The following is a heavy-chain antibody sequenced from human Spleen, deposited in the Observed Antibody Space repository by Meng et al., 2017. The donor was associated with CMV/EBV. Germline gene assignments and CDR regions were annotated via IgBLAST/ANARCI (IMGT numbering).Heavy chain of an antibody. CDR1: GYTFTSYY. Sequence: ASVKVSCKASGYTFTSYYMHWVRQAPGQGLEWMGIINPSGGSTSYAQKFQGRVTMTRDTSTSTVYMELSSLRSEDPAVYYCARLYYCSSTSCYTSGVRGGAFDIWGQGTMVTVSS. CDR3: ARLYYCSSTSCYTSGVRGGAFDI. D-gene: IGHD2-2*02. J-gene: IGHJ3*02. V-gene: IGHV1-46*01. CDR2: INPSGGST.